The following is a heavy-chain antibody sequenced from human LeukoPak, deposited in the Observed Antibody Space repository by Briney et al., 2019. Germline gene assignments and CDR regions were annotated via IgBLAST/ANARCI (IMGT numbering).Heavy chain of an antibody. V-gene: IGHV3-48*02. CDR2: ISSSSSTI. CDR1: GFTFSSYS. D-gene: IGHD3-10*01. J-gene: IGHJ4*02. Sequence: PGGSLRLSCAASGFTFSSYSMNWVRQAPGKGLEWVSYISSSSSTIYYADSVKGRFTISRDNAKNSLYLQMNSLRDEDTAVYYCARDTDYYGSGIHFDYWGQGTLVTVSP. CDR3: ARDTDYYGSGIHFDY.